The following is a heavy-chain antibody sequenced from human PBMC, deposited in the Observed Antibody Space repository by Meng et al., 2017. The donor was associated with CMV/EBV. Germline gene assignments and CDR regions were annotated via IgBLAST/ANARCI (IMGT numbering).Heavy chain of an antibody. D-gene: IGHD5-12*01. CDR1: GFTFSNFA. CDR3: AKVGERRGYSGFHDY. CDR2: IYNDDST. V-gene: IGHV3-23*03. Sequence: GGSLRLSCAASGFTFSNFAMNWVRQAPGKGLEWVSVIYNDDSTHYVDSVKGRFTISRDDSKNTLYLQMNSLRAEDTAVYYCAKVGERRGYSGFHDYWGQGTLVTVSS. J-gene: IGHJ4*02.